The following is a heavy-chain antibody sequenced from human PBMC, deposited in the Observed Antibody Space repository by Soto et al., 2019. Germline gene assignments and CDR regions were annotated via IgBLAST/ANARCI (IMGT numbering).Heavy chain of an antibody. V-gene: IGHV5-51*01. J-gene: IGHJ6*02. CDR2: IFPADSDT. Sequence: GESLKISCKGPQYNFMNFWVGWLRQMPGKGLEWMGIIFPADSDTRFSPSFQGRVTMSVDKSTYTAYLKWSSLEGSDTAIYYCTATWTSEMDVSG. CDR3: TATWTSEMDV. CDR1: QYNFMNFW. D-gene: IGHD1-26*01.